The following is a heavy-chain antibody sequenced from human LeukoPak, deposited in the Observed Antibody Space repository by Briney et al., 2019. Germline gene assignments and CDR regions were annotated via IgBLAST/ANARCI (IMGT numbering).Heavy chain of an antibody. J-gene: IGHJ4*02. CDR3: ARAGGAVAGTVFDY. CDR2: IYYSGST. D-gene: IGHD6-19*01. CDR1: GGSISSGGHY. Sequence: PSQTLSLTCTVSGGSISSGGHYWSWIRQHPGKGLEWIGYIYYSGSTYYNPSLKSRVSISVDTSKNQFSLKLSSVTAADTAVYYCARAGGAVAGTVFDYWGQGTLVTVSS. V-gene: IGHV4-31*03.